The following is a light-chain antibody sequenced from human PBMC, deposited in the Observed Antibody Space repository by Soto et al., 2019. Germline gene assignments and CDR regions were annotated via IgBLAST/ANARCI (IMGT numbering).Light chain of an antibody. CDR1: QGISSY. CDR2: AAS. J-gene: IGKJ4*01. Sequence: AIRMSQSPSSFSASTGDRVTITCRASQGISSYLAWYQQKPGKAPKLLIYAASTLQSGVPSRFSGSGSGTDFTLTISCLQSEDFATYYCQQYYSYHFFGGGTKVDIK. V-gene: IGKV1-8*01. CDR3: QQYYSYHF.